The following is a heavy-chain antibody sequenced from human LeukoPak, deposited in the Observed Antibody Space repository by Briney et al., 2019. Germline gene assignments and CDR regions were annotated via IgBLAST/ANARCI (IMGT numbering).Heavy chain of an antibody. CDR1: GFTFSNYS. V-gene: IGHV3-74*01. D-gene: IGHD4-11*01. Sequence: PGGSLRLSCAASGFTFSNYSMHWVRQVPGKGLVWVSGINTGGSSTTYADSVKGRFTISRDNAKNTLYLQMNSLRAEDTAVYYCARSNHADDYWGQGTLVTVSS. CDR3: ARSNHADDY. CDR2: INTGGSST. J-gene: IGHJ4*02.